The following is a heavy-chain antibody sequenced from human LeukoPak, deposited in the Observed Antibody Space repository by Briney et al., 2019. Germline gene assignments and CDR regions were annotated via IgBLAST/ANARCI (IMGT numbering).Heavy chain of an antibody. CDR1: GGSISSYY. J-gene: IGHJ4*02. D-gene: IGHD3-22*01. CDR3: ARAPPYYYDSSGYYYFDY. Sequence: SETLSLTCTVSGGSISSYYWSWIRQPPGKGLEWIGYIYYSGSTNYNPSLKSRVTISVDTSKNQLSLKLSSVTAADTAVYYCARAPPYYYDSSGYYYFDYWGQGTLVTVSS. CDR2: IYYSGST. V-gene: IGHV4-59*01.